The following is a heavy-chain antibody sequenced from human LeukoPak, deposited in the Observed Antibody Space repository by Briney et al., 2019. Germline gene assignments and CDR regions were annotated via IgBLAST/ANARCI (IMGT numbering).Heavy chain of an antibody. J-gene: IGHJ4*02. CDR1: GFTFSSYG. V-gene: IGHV3-21*01. D-gene: IGHD4-23*01. Sequence: PGGSLRLSCAASGFTFSSYGMHWVRQAPGKGLEWVSSISSSSSYIYYADSVKGRLTISRDNAKNSLYLQMNSLRAEDTAVYYCARLRDYGGNSGFGYWGQGTLVTVSS. CDR2: ISSSSSYI. CDR3: ARLRDYGGNSGFGY.